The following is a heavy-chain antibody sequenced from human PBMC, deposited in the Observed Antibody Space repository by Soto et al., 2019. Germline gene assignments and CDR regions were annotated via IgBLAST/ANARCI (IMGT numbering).Heavy chain of an antibody. J-gene: IGHJ5*02. CDR1: GGSFSGYY. CDR3: ARGKWFDP. V-gene: IGHV4-34*01. Sequence: PSETLSLTCAVYGGSFSGYYWSWIRQPPGKGLEWIGEINHSGSTNYNPSLKSRVTISVDTSKNQFSLKLSSVTAADTAVYYCARGKWFDPWGQGTLVTVSS. CDR2: INHSGST.